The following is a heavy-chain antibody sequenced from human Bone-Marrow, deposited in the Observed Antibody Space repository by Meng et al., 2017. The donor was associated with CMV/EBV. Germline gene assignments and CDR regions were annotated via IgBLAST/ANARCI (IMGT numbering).Heavy chain of an antibody. CDR3: ANGRGWQIGEDY. V-gene: IGHV3-23*01. D-gene: IGHD3-10*01. CDR2: ISGSGGST. J-gene: IGHJ4*02. CDR1: GFTFSSYA. Sequence: GESLKISCAASGFTFSSYAMSWVRQAPGKGLEWVSAISGSGGSTYYADSVKGRFTISRDNSRNTLDLQMDSLTAEDTAVYYCANGRGWQIGEDYWGLGTLVTGSS.